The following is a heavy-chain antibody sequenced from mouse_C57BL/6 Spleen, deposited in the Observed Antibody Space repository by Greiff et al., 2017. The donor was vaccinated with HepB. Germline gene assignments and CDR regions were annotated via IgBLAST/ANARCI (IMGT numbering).Heavy chain of an antibody. CDR1: GYTFTSYW. CDR3: ARGTTVVGPMDY. Sequence: QVQLQQPGAELVKPGASVKLSCKASGYTFTSYWMHWVKQRPGQGLEWIGMIHPNSGSTNYNEKFKSKATLTVDKSSSTAYMQLSSLTSEDSAVYYCARGTTVVGPMDYWGQGTSVTVSS. J-gene: IGHJ4*01. V-gene: IGHV1-64*01. D-gene: IGHD1-1*01. CDR2: IHPNSGST.